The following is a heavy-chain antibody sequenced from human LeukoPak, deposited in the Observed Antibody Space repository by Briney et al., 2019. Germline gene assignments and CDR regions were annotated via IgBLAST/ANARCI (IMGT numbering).Heavy chain of an antibody. CDR3: ARDQGDYGDHRYFDH. Sequence: SETLSLTWPVASASTNPYCWNWIRQPAGKGLEWIRRISRSGATNYDPSLKSRVTMSVDASKKQVQFSLRLSSVTAADTAVYYCARDQGDYGDHRYFDHWGQGTLVTVSS. J-gene: IGHJ4*02. D-gene: IGHD4-17*01. CDR2: ISRSGAT. V-gene: IGHV4-4*07. CDR1: SASTNPYC.